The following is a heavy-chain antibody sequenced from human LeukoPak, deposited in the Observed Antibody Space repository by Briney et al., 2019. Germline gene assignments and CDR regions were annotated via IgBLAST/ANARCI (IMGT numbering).Heavy chain of an antibody. J-gene: IGHJ2*01. Sequence: PGGSLRLSCAASGFTFSSYSMNWVRQAPGKGLEWISYISGSGSVIYQADSVKGRFTISRDNAKNSLYLDMNRLRLEDTAVYYCARCPWNGGSWFLDLWGRGTLVTVSS. D-gene: IGHD1-1*01. V-gene: IGHV3-48*04. CDR1: GFTFSSYS. CDR2: ISGSGSVI. CDR3: ARCPWNGGSWFLDL.